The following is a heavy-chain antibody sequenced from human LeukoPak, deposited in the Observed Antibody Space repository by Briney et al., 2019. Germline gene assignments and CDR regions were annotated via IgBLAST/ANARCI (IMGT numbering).Heavy chain of an antibody. CDR1: GFTFSNSA. J-gene: IGHJ3*02. D-gene: IGHD4-17*01. CDR2: FTRNDETT. V-gene: IGHV3-23*01. CDR3: ARDSMTTADSYAFDI. Sequence: GGSLRLSCAASGFTFSNSAMSWVRQAPGKGLEWVSGFTRNDETTSYADSVKGRFTISRDNSKNTLYLQMNSLRAEDTAVYYCARDSMTTADSYAFDIWGQGTMVTVSS.